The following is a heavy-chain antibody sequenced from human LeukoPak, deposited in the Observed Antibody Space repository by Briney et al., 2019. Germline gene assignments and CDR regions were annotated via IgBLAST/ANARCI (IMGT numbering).Heavy chain of an antibody. D-gene: IGHD6-6*01. V-gene: IGHV1-69*13. CDR2: IIPIFGTA. CDR3: AREGIRTSTLDY. CDR1: GGTFSSYA. Sequence: SVKVSCKASGGTFSSYAISWVRQAPGQGLEWMGGIIPIFGTANYAQKFQGRVTITADESTSTAYMELSSLRSEDTAVYYCAREGIRTSTLDYWGQGTLVIVSS. J-gene: IGHJ4*02.